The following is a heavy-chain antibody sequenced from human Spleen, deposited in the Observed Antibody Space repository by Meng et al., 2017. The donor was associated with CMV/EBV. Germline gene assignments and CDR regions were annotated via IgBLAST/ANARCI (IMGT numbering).Heavy chain of an antibody. Sequence: GESLKISCKGSGYSFANYWIGWVRQVPGRGLEWMGIIYPGDSDTRYSPPFEGQVTISADKSTSTAYLQWNSLKASDTAIYYCASTPFWDDTGYDDYYTMDVWGQGNTVTVSS. CDR3: ASTPFWDDTGYDDYYTMDV. CDR2: IYPGDSDT. J-gene: IGHJ6*02. D-gene: IGHD5-12*01. CDR1: GYSFANYW. V-gene: IGHV5-51*01.